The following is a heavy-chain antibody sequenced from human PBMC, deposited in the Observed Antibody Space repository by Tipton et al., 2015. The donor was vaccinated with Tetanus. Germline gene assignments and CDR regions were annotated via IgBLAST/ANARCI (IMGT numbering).Heavy chain of an antibody. CDR3: ARSEQQLVRGYYYYYYMDV. D-gene: IGHD6-13*01. V-gene: IGHV4-59*01. J-gene: IGHJ6*03. Sequence: TLSLTCTVSGGSTSSYYFIFLLPPPFPFLSFLFYIYYSGSTNYNPSLKSRVTISVDTSKNQFSLKLSSVTAADTAVYYCARSEQQLVRGYYYYYYMDVWGKGTTVTVSS. CDR2: IYYSGST. CDR1: GGSTSSYY.